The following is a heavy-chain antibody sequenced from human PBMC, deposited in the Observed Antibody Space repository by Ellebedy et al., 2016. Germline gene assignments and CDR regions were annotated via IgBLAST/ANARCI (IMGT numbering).Heavy chain of an antibody. CDR2: IYYSGST. D-gene: IGHD2-15*01. Sequence: SETLSLXCTVSGGSISSGGYYWSWIRQHPGKGLEWIGYIYYSGSTYYNPSLKSRVTISVDTSKNQFSLNLSSVTAADTAVYYCARAVVVAATLYWFNPWGQGTLVTVSS. J-gene: IGHJ5*02. CDR3: ARAVVVAATLYWFNP. CDR1: GGSISSGGYY. V-gene: IGHV4-31*03.